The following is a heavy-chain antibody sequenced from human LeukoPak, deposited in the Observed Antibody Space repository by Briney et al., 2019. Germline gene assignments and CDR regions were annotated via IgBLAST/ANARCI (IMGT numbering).Heavy chain of an antibody. Sequence: PSETLSLTCAVYGGSFSGYYWSWIRQPPGKGLEWIGEINHSGSTNYNPSLKSRVTISVDTSKNQFSLKLSSVIAADTAVYYCASGSTMYSSSSDWGQGTLVTVSS. CDR3: ASGSTMYSSSSD. D-gene: IGHD6-6*01. V-gene: IGHV4-34*01. J-gene: IGHJ4*02. CDR1: GGSFSGYY. CDR2: INHSGST.